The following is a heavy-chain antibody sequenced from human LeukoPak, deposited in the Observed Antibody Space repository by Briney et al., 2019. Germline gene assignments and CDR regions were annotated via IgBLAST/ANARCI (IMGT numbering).Heavy chain of an antibody. Sequence: GGSLRLSCSASGFTFSAYAMYWVRQAPGKGLEYVTEISNNGGSSFYADSVKGSFTISRDNSENTLYLKMSSLRAEDTAVYYCVKITSVTGGDCWGQGTRLTVFS. V-gene: IGHV3-64D*09. CDR2: ISNNGGSS. D-gene: IGHD1-1*01. CDR3: VKITSVTGGDC. CDR1: GFTFSAYA. J-gene: IGHJ4*02.